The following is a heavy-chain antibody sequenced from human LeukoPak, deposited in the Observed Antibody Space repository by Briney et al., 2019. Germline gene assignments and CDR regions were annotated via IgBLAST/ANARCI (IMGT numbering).Heavy chain of an antibody. CDR3: ASRPATMIVVDRGYFDY. V-gene: IGHV4-39*07. CDR1: GGSISSSSYY. Sequence: ASETLSLTCTVSGGSISSSSYYWSWIRQPPGKGLEWIGEINHSGSTNYNPSLKSRVTISVDTSKNQFSLKLSSVTAADTAVYYCASRPATMIVVDRGYFDYWGQGTLVTVSS. CDR2: INHSGST. D-gene: IGHD3-22*01. J-gene: IGHJ4*02.